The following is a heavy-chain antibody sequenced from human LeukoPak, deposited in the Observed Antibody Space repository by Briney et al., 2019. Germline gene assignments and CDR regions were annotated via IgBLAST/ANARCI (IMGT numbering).Heavy chain of an antibody. CDR1: GGSISSGGYY. CDR2: IYYSGST. J-gene: IGHJ4*02. CDR3: ARAGTVTTSFDY. Sequence: PSETLSLTCTVSGGSISSGGYYWSWIRQHPGKGLEWIGYIYYSGSTYYNPSLKSRVTISVDTSKNQFSLKLSSVTAADTAVYYCARAGTVTTSFDYWGQGTLVTVSS. D-gene: IGHD4-17*01. V-gene: IGHV4-31*03.